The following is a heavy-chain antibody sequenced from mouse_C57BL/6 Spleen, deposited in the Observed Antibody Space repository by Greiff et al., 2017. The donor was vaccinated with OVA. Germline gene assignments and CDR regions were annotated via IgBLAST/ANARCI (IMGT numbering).Heavy chain of an antibody. J-gene: IGHJ2*01. V-gene: IGHV2-6-1*01. D-gene: IGHD1-1*01. CDR3: ARHNYGSSYALDY. Sequence: VQVVESGPGLVAPSQSLSITCTVSGFSLTSYGVHWVRQPPGKGLEWLVVIWSDGSTTYNSALKSRLSISKDNSKSQVFLKMNSLQTDDTAMYYCARHNYGSSYALDYWGQGTTLTVSS. CDR1: GFSLTSYG. CDR2: IWSDGST.